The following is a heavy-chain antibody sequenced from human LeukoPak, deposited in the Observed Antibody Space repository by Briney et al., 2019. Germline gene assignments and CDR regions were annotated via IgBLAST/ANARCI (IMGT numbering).Heavy chain of an antibody. D-gene: IGHD3-9*01. CDR3: ARDPFHLLILFDH. Sequence: PGRSLTLSCAASGFPFSSYAMHWVRQAPGKGLEWVALISNDGNKKYYADSVKGRFTISRDNSKNTLYLQMNSLRAEDTAVYYCARDPFHLLILFDHWGQGTLVTVSS. J-gene: IGHJ4*02. V-gene: IGHV3-30-3*01. CDR1: GFPFSSYA. CDR2: ISNDGNKK.